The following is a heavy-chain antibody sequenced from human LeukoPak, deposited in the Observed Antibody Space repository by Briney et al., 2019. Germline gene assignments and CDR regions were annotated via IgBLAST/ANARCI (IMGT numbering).Heavy chain of an antibody. Sequence: GGSLRLSCTASGFTFSTYCMSWVRQAPGRGPEWVANIDEDGNEEYYVDSVKGRFTVSRDNTKNSLSLHMNSLRAEDTAVYYCARASHLVRGPTLRRAFCGGFDIWGQGTMVTVSS. V-gene: IGHV3-7*01. CDR1: GFTFSTYC. J-gene: IGHJ3*02. CDR3: ARASHLVRGPTLRRAFCGGFDI. D-gene: IGHD3-10*01. CDR2: IDEDGNEE.